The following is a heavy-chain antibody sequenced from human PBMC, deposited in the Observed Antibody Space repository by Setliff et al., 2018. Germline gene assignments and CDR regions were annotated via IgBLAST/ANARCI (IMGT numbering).Heavy chain of an antibody. D-gene: IGHD6-19*01. Sequence: SETLSLTCTVSGDSISSSRYYWAWIRQPPGKGLEWIGEISPVGSTNYNPSLRSRVTMSLDASKNRFSLNLTSVTAADTAVYYCARASSGWYSAYYYYMDVWGKGTTVTVSS. V-gene: IGHV4-39*02. CDR1: GDSISSSRYY. J-gene: IGHJ6*03. CDR3: ARASSGWYSAYYYYMDV. CDR2: ISPVGST.